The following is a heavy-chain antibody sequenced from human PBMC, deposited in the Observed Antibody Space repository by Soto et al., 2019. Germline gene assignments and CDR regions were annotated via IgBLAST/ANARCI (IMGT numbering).Heavy chain of an antibody. J-gene: IGHJ5*02. D-gene: IGHD3-9*01. Sequence: PSETLSLTCTVSGGSISSYYWSWIRQPPGKGLEWIGYIYYSGSTNYNPSLKSRVTISVDTSKNQFSLKLSSVTAADTAVYYCARHYDILTGYPTVWFDPWGQGTLVTVSS. CDR1: GGSISSYY. V-gene: IGHV4-59*08. CDR3: ARHYDILTGYPTVWFDP. CDR2: IYYSGST.